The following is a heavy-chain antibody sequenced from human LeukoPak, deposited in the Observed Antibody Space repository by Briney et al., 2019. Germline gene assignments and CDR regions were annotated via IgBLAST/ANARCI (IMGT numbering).Heavy chain of an antibody. D-gene: IGHD3-22*01. CDR3: ARDLGSSGYLDY. V-gene: IGHV3-48*03. J-gene: IGHJ4*02. CDR1: GFTFSSYE. Sequence: PGGSLRLSCAASGFTFSSYEMNWVRQAPGKGLEWVSYISSSGSTIYYADSVKGRFTISRDNAKNSLYLQMNSLRAEDTAVYYCARDLGSSGYLDYWGQETLVTVSS. CDR2: ISSSGSTI.